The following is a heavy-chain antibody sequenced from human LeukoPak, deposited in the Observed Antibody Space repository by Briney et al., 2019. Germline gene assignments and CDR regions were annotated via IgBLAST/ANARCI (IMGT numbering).Heavy chain of an antibody. V-gene: IGHV3-23*01. CDR3: GRDPNGDYVGAFEF. J-gene: IGHJ3*01. CDR1: DCTFAAYA. Sequence: GGSLRVSCVGSDCTFAAYAMTWVRLTPGKGLEWVSSIGGSGVYTRYADSVRGRFTISRDNSKNTLYLQMSSLRVEDTAIYYCGRDPNGDYVGAFEFWGQGTLVSVST. D-gene: IGHD4-17*01. CDR2: IGGSGVYT.